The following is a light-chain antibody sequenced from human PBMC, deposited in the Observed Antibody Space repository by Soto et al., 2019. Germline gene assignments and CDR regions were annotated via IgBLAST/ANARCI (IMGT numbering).Light chain of an antibody. CDR3: QQRSDWLT. CDR1: QSVSSSY. Sequence: EIVLTQSPGILSLSPGERATLSCRASQSVSSSYLAWYQQKPGQAPRLLIYGASSRASGIPARFSGSGSGTDFTLTISSLEPEDFAVYYCQQRSDWLTFGGGTKVEIK. CDR2: GAS. J-gene: IGKJ4*01. V-gene: IGKV3D-20*02.